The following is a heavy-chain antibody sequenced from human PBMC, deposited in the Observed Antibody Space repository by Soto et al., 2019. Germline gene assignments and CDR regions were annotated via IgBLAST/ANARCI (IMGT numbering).Heavy chain of an antibody. CDR1: GYTFTRYY. CDR3: GRIRGGRPNPDYFDY. CDR2: IKPSTGST. V-gene: IGHV1-46*01. D-gene: IGHD3-10*01. J-gene: IGHJ4*02. Sequence: QVQLVQSGAEVKKPGASLKVSCKASGYTFTRYYIHWVRQAPVQGLEWLGIIKPSTGSTSYAQQFQGRVTMTRDTSTRTVYMELSLRSEDTAVYYCGRIRGGRPNPDYFDYWGQGTLVTVSS.